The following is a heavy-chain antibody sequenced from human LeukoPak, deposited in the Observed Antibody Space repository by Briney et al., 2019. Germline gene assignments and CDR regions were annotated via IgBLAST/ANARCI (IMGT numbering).Heavy chain of an antibody. D-gene: IGHD3-10*01. V-gene: IGHV3-23*01. CDR2: IGRTGGST. J-gene: IGHJ4*02. Sequence: GGSLRLSCAASGFTFSRSGMTWVRQAPGKGLEWVSAIGRTGGSTYYADSVKGRFTISRENSKNTLYLQMSSQTADDTAVYYCAKDPMVRGLTYDNWGQGTLVTVSS. CDR1: GFTFSRSG. CDR3: AKDPMVRGLTYDN.